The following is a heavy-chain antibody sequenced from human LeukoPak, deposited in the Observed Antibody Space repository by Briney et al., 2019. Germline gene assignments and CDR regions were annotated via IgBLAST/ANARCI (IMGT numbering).Heavy chain of an antibody. Sequence: ASVKVSCKASGYTSTSYGISWVRQAPGQGLEWMGWISAYNGNTNYAQKLQGRVTMTTDTSTSTAYMELRSLRSDDTAVYYCARAARYCSGGSCSPTFDYWGQGTLVTVSS. V-gene: IGHV1-18*01. CDR2: ISAYNGNT. D-gene: IGHD2-15*01. CDR1: GYTSTSYG. CDR3: ARAARYCSGGSCSPTFDY. J-gene: IGHJ4*02.